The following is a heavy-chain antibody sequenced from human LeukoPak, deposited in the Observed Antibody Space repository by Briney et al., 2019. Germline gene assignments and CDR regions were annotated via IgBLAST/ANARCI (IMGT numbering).Heavy chain of an antibody. J-gene: IGHJ5*02. CDR1: GGSISSYY. V-gene: IGHV4-4*07. CDR2: MYSSGS. D-gene: IGHD3-10*01. CDR3: ARHKEGFMVRGLITKKERAYNWFDP. Sequence: SETLSLTCTVSGGSISSYYLSWIRQTAGKGLEWIGRMYSSGSNYNPSLKSRVTMSIDTSTNQLSLKLSSVTATDTAVYYCARHKEGFMVRGLITKKERAYNWFDPWGQGTLVTVSS.